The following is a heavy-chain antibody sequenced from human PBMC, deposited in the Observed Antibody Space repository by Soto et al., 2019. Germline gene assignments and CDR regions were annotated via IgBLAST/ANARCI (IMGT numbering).Heavy chain of an antibody. CDR3: AKHHPSITMIVENYYYGMDV. D-gene: IGHD3-22*01. Sequence: GGSLRLSCAASGFTFSSYGMHWVRQAPGKGLEWVAVISYDGSNKYYADSVKGRFTISRDNSKNTLYLQMNSLRAEDTAVYYCAKHHPSITMIVENYYYGMDVWGQGTTVTVSS. J-gene: IGHJ6*02. V-gene: IGHV3-30*18. CDR2: ISYDGSNK. CDR1: GFTFSSYG.